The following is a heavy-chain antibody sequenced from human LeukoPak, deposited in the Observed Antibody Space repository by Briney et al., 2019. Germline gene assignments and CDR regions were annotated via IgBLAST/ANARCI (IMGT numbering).Heavy chain of an antibody. CDR2: INPSGGST. Sequence: ASVKVSCKASGYTFTSYYMHWVRQAPGQGLEWMGIINPSGGSTSYAQKFQGRVTMTRDMSTSTVYMELSSLRAEDTAVYYCARDREVGATAEAFDYWGQGTLVTVSS. V-gene: IGHV1-46*01. CDR1: GYTFTSYY. D-gene: IGHD1-26*01. CDR3: ARDREVGATAEAFDY. J-gene: IGHJ4*02.